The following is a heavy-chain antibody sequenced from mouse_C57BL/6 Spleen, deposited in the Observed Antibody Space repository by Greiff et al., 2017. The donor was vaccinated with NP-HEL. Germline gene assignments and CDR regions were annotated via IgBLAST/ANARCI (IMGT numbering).Heavy chain of an antibody. CDR1: GYTFTSYW. J-gene: IGHJ2*01. V-gene: IGHV1-52*01. D-gene: IGHD2-5*01. CDR2: IDPSDSET. CDR3: ARASNYVGFDY. Sequence: QVQLQQPGAELVRPGSSVKLSCKASGYTFTSYWMHWVKQRPIQGLEWIGNIDPSDSETHYNQKFKDKATLTVDKSSSTAYMQLSSLTSEDSAVYYCARASNYVGFDYWGQGTTLTVSS.